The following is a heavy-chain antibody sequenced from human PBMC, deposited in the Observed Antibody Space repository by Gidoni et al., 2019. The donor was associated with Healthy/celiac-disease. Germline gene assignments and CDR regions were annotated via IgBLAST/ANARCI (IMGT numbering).Heavy chain of an antibody. CDR3: AREALLRFNHMDV. V-gene: IGHV3-48*02. J-gene: IGHJ6*03. D-gene: IGHD3-3*01. CDR1: GFTFSSYS. CDR2: ISSSSSTI. Sequence: EVQLVESGGGLVQPGGALRLACAASGFTFSSYSMNWVRQAPGKGLEWVSYISSSSSTIYYADSVKGRFTISRDNAKNSLYLQMNSLRDEDTAVYYCAREALLRFNHMDVWGKGTTVTVSS.